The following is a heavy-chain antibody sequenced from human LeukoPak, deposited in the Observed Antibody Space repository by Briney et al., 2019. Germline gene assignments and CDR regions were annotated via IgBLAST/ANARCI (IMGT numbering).Heavy chain of an antibody. V-gene: IGHV3-21*06. CDR2: ISSSSSFR. J-gene: IGHJ4*02. CDR1: GFNFSSYS. D-gene: IGHD5-18*01. Sequence: GGSLRLSCAASGFNFSSYSMNWVRQAPGKGLEWVSSISSSSSFRYYADSVKGRFTISRDNAKSSLYLQMNSLRAEDTAVYYCARERGYSYGYSDYWGQGTLVTVSS. CDR3: ARERGYSYGYSDY.